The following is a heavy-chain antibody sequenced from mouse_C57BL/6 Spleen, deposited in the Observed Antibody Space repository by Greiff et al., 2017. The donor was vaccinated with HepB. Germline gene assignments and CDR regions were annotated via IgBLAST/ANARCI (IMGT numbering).Heavy chain of an antibody. J-gene: IGHJ4*01. Sequence: EVMLVESGGGLVKPGGSLKLSCAASGFTFSDYGMHWVRQAPEKGLEWVAYISSGSSTIYYADTVKGRFTISRDNAKNTLFLQMTSLRSEDTAMYYCARGNLLSYYAMDYWGQGTSVTVSS. CDR2: ISSGSSTI. CDR1: GFTFSDYG. CDR3: ARGNLLSYYAMDY. D-gene: IGHD2-10*01. V-gene: IGHV5-17*01.